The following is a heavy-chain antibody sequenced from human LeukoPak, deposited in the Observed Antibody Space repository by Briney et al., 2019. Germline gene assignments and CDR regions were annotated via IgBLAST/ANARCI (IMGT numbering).Heavy chain of an antibody. CDR3: ARAGFLITFGGVIS. D-gene: IGHD3-16*02. CDR1: GFTFSDYY. J-gene: IGHJ5*02. Sequence: PGGSLRLSCAASGFTFSDYYMSWIRQAPGKGLEGGSYISSSGSTIYYADSVKGRFTISRDNAKNSLYLQMNRLRAEDTAIYYCARAGFLITFGGVISWGQGTLVTVSS. V-gene: IGHV3-11*04. CDR2: ISSSGSTI.